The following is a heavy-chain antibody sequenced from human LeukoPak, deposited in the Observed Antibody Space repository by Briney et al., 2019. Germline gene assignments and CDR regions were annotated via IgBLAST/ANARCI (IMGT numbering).Heavy chain of an antibody. Sequence: SETLSLTCAVSGGSISSSNWWSWVRQPPGKGLEWIGEIYHSGSTNYNPSLKSRVTISVDKSKNQFSLKLSSVTAADTAVYYCASRLERQGCYYSYGMDVWGKGTTVTVSS. CDR2: IYHSGST. D-gene: IGHD1-1*01. J-gene: IGHJ6*04. CDR1: GGSISSSNW. V-gene: IGHV4-4*02. CDR3: ASRLERQGCYYSYGMDV.